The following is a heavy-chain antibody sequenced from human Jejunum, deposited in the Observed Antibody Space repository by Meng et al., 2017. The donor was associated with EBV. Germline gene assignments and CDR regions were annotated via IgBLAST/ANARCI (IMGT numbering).Heavy chain of an antibody. V-gene: IGHV4-30-2*01. CDR3: ARGAYFDY. J-gene: IGHJ4*02. Sequence: QVQLQESGSGLVKPSETLSLPCAVSGAPISSGGYSWHWIRQPPWKGLQWIGYIYYSGSAFYNPSLKSRVTLSVDKSKNQFSLNLSSVTAADTAVYYCARGAYFDYWGQGTLVTVSS. CDR1: GAPISSGGYS. CDR2: IYYSGSA.